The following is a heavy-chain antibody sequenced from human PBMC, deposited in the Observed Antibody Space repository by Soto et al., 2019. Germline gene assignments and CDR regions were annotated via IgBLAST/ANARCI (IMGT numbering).Heavy chain of an antibody. D-gene: IGHD3-22*01. CDR3: ARDSSDSSGYYPLFDY. V-gene: IGHV3-21*01. J-gene: IGHJ4*02. CDR2: ISSSSSSI. Sequence: PGGSLRLSCAASKFTFNSYTMNWVRQAPGKGLEWVSSISSSSSSIYYADSVKGRFTISRDYAKNSLYLQMHSLRAEDTAVYYCARDSSDSSGYYPLFDYWGQGTLVTVS. CDR1: KFTFNSYT.